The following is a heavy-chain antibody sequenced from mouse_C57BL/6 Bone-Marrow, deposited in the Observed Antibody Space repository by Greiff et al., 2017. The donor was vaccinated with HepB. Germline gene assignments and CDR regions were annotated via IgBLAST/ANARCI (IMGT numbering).Heavy chain of an antibody. Sequence: VQLQQSGPGLVQPSQSLSITCTVSGFSLTSYGVHWVRQSPGKGLEWLGVIWRGGSTDYNAAFMSRLSITNDNSKRQVFFKMNSLQADDTAIYYCAKNYEWLRAMDYWGQGTSVTVSS. D-gene: IGHD2-2*01. V-gene: IGHV2-5*01. CDR2: IWRGGST. J-gene: IGHJ4*01. CDR1: GFSLTSYG. CDR3: AKNYEWLRAMDY.